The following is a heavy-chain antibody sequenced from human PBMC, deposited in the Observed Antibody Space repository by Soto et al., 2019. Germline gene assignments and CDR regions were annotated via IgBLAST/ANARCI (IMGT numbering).Heavy chain of an antibody. CDR3: AKDYDSSGYYPFFDY. J-gene: IGHJ4*02. CDR1: GFTFSSYA. D-gene: IGHD3-22*01. Sequence: GGSLRLSCAASGFTFSSYAMSWVRQAPGKGLEWVSAISGSGGSTYYTDSVKGQFTISRDNSKNTLYMKMNSRRAEDTAVYYCAKDYDSSGYYPFFDYWGQGTLVTVSS. CDR2: ISGSGGST. V-gene: IGHV3-23*01.